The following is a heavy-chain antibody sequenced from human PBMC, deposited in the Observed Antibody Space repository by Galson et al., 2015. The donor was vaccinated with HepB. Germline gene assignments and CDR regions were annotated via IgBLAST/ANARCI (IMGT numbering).Heavy chain of an antibody. J-gene: IGHJ4*02. CDR2: IIPILGIA. CDR3: ARVTSGDIDSYFDY. Sequence: SVKVSCKASGGTFSSYAISWVRQAPGQGLEWMGGIIPILGIANYAQKFQGRVTITADKSTSTAYMELSSLRSEDTAVYYCARVTSGDIDSYFDYWGQGTLVTVSS. D-gene: IGHD3-9*01. CDR1: GGTFSSYA. V-gene: IGHV1-69*10.